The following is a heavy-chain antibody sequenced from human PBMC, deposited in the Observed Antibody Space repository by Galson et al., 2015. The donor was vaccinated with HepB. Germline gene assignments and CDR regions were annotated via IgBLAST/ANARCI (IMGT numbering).Heavy chain of an antibody. CDR1: GYTFTSYA. V-gene: IGHV7-4-1*02. J-gene: IGHJ5*02. CDR2: INTNTGNP. D-gene: IGHD3-10*01. CDR3: ARDRVGELLYGAPRWFDP. Sequence: SVKVSCKASGYTFTSYAMNWVRQAPGQGLEWMGWINTNTGNPTYAQGFTGRFVFSLDTSVSTAYLQISSLKAEDTAVYYCARDRVGELLYGAPRWFDPWGQGTLVTVSS.